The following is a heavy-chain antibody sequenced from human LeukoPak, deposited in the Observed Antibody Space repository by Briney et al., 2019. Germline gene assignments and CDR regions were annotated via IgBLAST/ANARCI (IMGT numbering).Heavy chain of an antibody. J-gene: IGHJ4*02. CDR3: AREGITARPGGLDY. CDR1: GFTFSSYS. Sequence: GGSLRLSCAASGFTFSSYSMNWVRQAPAKGLEWVSYISSSSSTIYYADSVKGRFTISRDNAKNSLYLQMNSLRDEDTAVYYCAREGITARPGGLDYWGQGTLVTVSS. V-gene: IGHV3-48*02. CDR2: ISSSSSTI. D-gene: IGHD6-6*01.